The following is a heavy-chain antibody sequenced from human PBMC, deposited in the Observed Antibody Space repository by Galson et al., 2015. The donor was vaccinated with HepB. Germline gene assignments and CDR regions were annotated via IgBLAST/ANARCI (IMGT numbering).Heavy chain of an antibody. CDR3: ARARRYYYDSSGFDY. Sequence: SLRLSCAASGFTVSSNYMSWARQAPGKGLEWVSVIYSGGSTYYADSVKGRFTISRDNSKNTLYLQMNSLISEDTAVYYCARARRYYYDSSGFDYWGQGTLVTVSS. J-gene: IGHJ4*02. D-gene: IGHD3-22*01. V-gene: IGHV3-53*01. CDR2: IYSGGST. CDR1: GFTVSSNY.